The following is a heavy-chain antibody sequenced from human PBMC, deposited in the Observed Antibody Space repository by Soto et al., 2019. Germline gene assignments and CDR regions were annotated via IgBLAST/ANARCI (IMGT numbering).Heavy chain of an antibody. CDR1: GFTFSGSA. CDR3: TSRASENGMVRGVIDY. CDR2: IRSKANSYAT. J-gene: IGHJ4*02. Sequence: GGSLRLSCAASGFTFSGSAMHWVRQASGKGLEWVGRIRSKANSYATAYAASVKGRFTISRDDSKNTAYLQMNSLKTEDTAVYYCTSRASENGMVRGVIDYWGQGTLVTVSS. D-gene: IGHD3-10*01. V-gene: IGHV3-73*01.